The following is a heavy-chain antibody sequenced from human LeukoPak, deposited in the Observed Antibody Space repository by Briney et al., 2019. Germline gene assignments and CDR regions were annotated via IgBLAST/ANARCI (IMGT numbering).Heavy chain of an antibody. CDR3: ARDTSIGSGSYDYGMDV. D-gene: IGHD3-10*01. J-gene: IGHJ6*02. V-gene: IGHV1-2*02. CDR1: GYTFTGYY. Sequence: ASVKVSCKASGYTFTGYYMHWVRQALGQGLEWMGWINPNSGGTNYAQKFQGRVTMTRDTSISTAYMELSRLRSDDTAVYYCARDTSIGSGSYDYGMDVWGQGTTVTVSS. CDR2: INPNSGGT.